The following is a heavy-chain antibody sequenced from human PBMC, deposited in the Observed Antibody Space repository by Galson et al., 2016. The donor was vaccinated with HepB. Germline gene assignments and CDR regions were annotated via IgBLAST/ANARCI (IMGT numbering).Heavy chain of an antibody. CDR2: MFYSIST. V-gene: IGHV4-39*01. Sequence: ETLSLTCTVSGDSISSTNYYWGWIRQPPGKGLEWIGSMFYSISTYYNPSLKSRVTISVDTSKNQFSLKLSSVTAADTAVYYCASGGLLWWYHRGQGTLVTVSS. CDR1: GDSISSTNYY. CDR3: ASGGLLWWYH. D-gene: IGHD2-21*01. J-gene: IGHJ4*02.